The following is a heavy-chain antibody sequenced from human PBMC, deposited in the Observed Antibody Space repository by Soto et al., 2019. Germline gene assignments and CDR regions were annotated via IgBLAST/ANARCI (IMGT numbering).Heavy chain of an antibody. V-gene: IGHV4-4*02. J-gene: IGHJ4*02. CDR3: ALSGYSYGSFDY. CDR1: GGSISSSNW. CDR2: IYHSGST. Sequence: NPSETLSLTCAVSGGSISSSNWWSFVRQPPGKGLEWIGEIYHSGSTNYNPSLKSRVTISVDKSKNQFSLKLSSVTAADTAVYYCALSGYSYGSFDYWGQGTLVTVSS. D-gene: IGHD5-18*01.